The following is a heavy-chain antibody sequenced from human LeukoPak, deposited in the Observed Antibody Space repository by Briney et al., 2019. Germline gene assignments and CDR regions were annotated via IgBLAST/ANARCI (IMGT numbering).Heavy chain of an antibody. V-gene: IGHV3-30*04. CDR2: ISYDGSNK. D-gene: IGHD3-10*01. J-gene: IGHJ4*02. CDR3: ASGNRMVRGVIIH. Sequence: PGGSLRLSCAASGFTFSSYAMHWVRQAPGKGLEWVAVISYDGSNKYYADSVKGRFTISRDNSKNTLYLQMNSLRAEDTAVYYCASGNRMVRGVIIHWGQGTLVTVSS. CDR1: GFTFSSYA.